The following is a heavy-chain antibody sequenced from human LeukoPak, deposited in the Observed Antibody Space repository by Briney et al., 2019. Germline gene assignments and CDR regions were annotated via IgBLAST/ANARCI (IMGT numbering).Heavy chain of an antibody. J-gene: IGHJ4*02. D-gene: IGHD4-23*01. CDR2: IRYDGSNK. CDR1: GFTFSSYG. CDR3: AKVATVVSLQIDY. V-gene: IGHV3-30*02. Sequence: GGSLRLSCAASGFTFSSYGMHWVRQAPGKGLEWVAFIRYDGSNKYYADSVKGRLTISRDNSKNTLYLQMNSLRAEDTAVYYCAKVATVVSLQIDYWGQGTLVTVSS.